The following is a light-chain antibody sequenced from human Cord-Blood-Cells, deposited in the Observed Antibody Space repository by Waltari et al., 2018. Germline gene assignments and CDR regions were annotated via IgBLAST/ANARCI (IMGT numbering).Light chain of an antibody. Sequence: EIVLTQSPATLSLSPGERATLSCRASQSVSSYLAWYQQKPGQAPRRLIYDASNRATGIPARFSGSGSVTDFTFTISSLEPEDFAVYYCQQRSNWPLTFGGGTKVEIK. J-gene: IGKJ4*01. CDR1: QSVSSY. CDR2: DAS. V-gene: IGKV3-11*01. CDR3: QQRSNWPLT.